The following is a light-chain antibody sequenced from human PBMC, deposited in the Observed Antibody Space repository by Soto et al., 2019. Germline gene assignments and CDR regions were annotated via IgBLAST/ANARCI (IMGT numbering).Light chain of an antibody. Sequence: DVQMTQSPSTLSASIGDTVTITCRASQTIFTWLAWYQQKPGRPPKHLIYMASILKSGGPSRFSGRGSGTEFTRTISGLQPDDLGTYSVQQYNSYAKTFGEGTKLDI. J-gene: IGKJ2*01. CDR1: QTIFTW. V-gene: IGKV1-5*03. CDR2: MAS. CDR3: QQYNSYAKT.